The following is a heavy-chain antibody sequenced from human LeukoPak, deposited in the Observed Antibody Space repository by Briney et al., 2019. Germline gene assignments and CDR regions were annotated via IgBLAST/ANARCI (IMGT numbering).Heavy chain of an antibody. D-gene: IGHD3-16*01. CDR3: ASGSTLFEYYFDY. V-gene: IGHV1-2*02. CDR2: INPNSGGT. Sequence: ASVKVSCKASGYTFTGYYMHWVRQAPGQGLEWMGWINPNSGGTNYAQKFQGGVPMTRDTSISTAYMELSRLRSDDTAVYYCASGSTLFEYYFDYWGQGTLVTVSS. J-gene: IGHJ4*02. CDR1: GYTFTGYY.